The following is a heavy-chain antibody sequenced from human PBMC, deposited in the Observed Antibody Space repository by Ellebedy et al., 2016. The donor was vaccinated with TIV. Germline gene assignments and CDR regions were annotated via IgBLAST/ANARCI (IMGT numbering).Heavy chain of an antibody. CDR3: ARDRRAASFDP. CDR1: GGAISNRDHY. Sequence: MPSETLSLTCTVSGGAISNRDHYWIWIRKPPRKGLEGIGTSYHSVSTYYNPSLKSQVTISVDTSKNQFFLKLSFVTAADTAVYYCARDRRAASFDPWGQGTLVTVSS. V-gene: IGHV4-39*07. J-gene: IGHJ5*02. D-gene: IGHD6-25*01. CDR2: SYHSVST.